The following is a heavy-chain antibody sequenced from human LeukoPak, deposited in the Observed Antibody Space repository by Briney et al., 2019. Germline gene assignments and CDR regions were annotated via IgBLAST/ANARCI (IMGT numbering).Heavy chain of an antibody. CDR2: IIPIFGTA. J-gene: IGHJ4*02. CDR1: GGTFSSYA. CDR3: ARGEVEMATSFDY. D-gene: IGHD5-24*01. Sequence: ASVKVSCKASGGTFSSYAISWVRQAPGQGLVWMGGIIPIFGTANYAQKFQGRVTITADESTSTAYMELSSLRSEDTAVYYCARGEVEMATSFDYWGQGTLVTVSS. V-gene: IGHV1-69*13.